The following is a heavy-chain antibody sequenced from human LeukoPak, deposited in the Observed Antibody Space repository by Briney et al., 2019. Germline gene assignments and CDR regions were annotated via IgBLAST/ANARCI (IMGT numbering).Heavy chain of an antibody. CDR1: GYTLTELS. CDR3: ARFKPYGTVYYYYGMDV. Sequence: GASVKVSCKVSGYTLTELSMHWVRRAPGKGLEWMGGFDPEDGETIYAQKFQGRVTMTEDTSTDTAYMELSSLRSDDTAVYYCARFKPYGTVYYYYGMDVWGQGTTVTVSS. D-gene: IGHD4-17*01. V-gene: IGHV1-24*01. CDR2: FDPEDGET. J-gene: IGHJ6*02.